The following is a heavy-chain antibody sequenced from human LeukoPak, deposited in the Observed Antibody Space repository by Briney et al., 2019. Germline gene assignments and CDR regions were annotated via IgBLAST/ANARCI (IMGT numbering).Heavy chain of an antibody. J-gene: IGHJ5*02. Sequence: ASVKVSCKASGYTFTSYDINWVRQAPGQGLEWMGRIIPILGIANYAQKFQGRVTITADKSTSTAYMELSSLRSEDTAVYYCAREAVVVPGRCNWFDPWGQGTLVTVSS. V-gene: IGHV1-69*04. CDR1: GYTFTSYD. CDR3: AREAVVVPGRCNWFDP. D-gene: IGHD2-2*01. CDR2: IIPILGIA.